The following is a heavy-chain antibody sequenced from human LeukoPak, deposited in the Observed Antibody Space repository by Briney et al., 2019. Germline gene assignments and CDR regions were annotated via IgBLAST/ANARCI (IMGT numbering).Heavy chain of an antibody. Sequence: QAGGSLRLSCTASGFTFGDYAMSWVRQAPGKGLEWVAFIRSKAYGGSTEYAASVKGRFTISRDDSTSIAYLQMNSLKTEDTAVYYCTRVTRLARRFDYWGQGTLVTVSS. D-gene: IGHD6-25*01. V-gene: IGHV3-49*04. CDR3: TRVTRLARRFDY. CDR1: GFTFGDYA. CDR2: IRSKAYGGST. J-gene: IGHJ4*02.